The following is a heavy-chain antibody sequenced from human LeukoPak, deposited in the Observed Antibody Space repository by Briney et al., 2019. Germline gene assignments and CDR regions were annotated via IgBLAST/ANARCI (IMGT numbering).Heavy chain of an antibody. CDR2: IYYSGST. CDR1: GGSISSYY. J-gene: IGHJ4*02. CDR3: ARHHMRGYCSSTSCYRPNYFDY. D-gene: IGHD2-2*02. V-gene: IGHV4-59*01. Sequence: PSETLSLTCTVSGGSISSYYWSWIRQPPGKGLEWIGYIYYSGSTNYNPSLKSRVTISVDTSKNQFSLKLSSVTAADTAVYYCARHHMRGYCSSTSCYRPNYFDYWGQGTLVTVSS.